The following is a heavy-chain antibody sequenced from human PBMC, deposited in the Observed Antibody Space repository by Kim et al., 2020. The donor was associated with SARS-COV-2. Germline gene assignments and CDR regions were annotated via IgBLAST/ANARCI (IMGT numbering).Heavy chain of an antibody. J-gene: IGHJ6*02. Sequence: SNPSLKSRVTISVDTSKNQFSLKLSSVTAADTAVYYCAGLGIGDYYGMDVWGQGTTVTVSS. CDR3: AGLGIGDYYGMDV. V-gene: IGHV4-59*01. D-gene: IGHD7-27*01.